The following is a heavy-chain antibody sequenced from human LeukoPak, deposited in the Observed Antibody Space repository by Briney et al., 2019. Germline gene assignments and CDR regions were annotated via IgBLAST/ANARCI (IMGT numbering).Heavy chain of an antibody. Sequence: PGGSLRLSCAVSGITLSNYGMSWVRQAPGKGLEWVAGISDRGSRTNYADSVKGRFTISTDHPENTLYLQTNSLRAEDTAVYFCAKRGVVIRVILVGFHKEAYYFDSWGQGALVTVSS. D-gene: IGHD3-22*01. V-gene: IGHV3-23*01. J-gene: IGHJ4*02. CDR2: ISDRGSRT. CDR1: GITLSNYG. CDR3: AKRGVVIRVILVGFHKEAYYFDS.